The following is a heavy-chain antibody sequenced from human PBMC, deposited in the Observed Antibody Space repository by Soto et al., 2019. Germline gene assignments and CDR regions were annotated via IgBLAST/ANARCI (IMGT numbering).Heavy chain of an antibody. J-gene: IGHJ4*02. D-gene: IGHD2-15*01. Sequence: GGPLRLSCVGPGVTFNDYAMNWVRQAPGKGLDWVSTIIGTGDSTYYADSVKGRFTFSRDNSKNTLWPPRNSLRAEDTAGYYCAKAWGGSCSGGICYYFDYWGQGTLVTASP. V-gene: IGHV3-23*01. CDR1: GVTFNDYA. CDR3: AKAWGGSCSGGICYYFDY. CDR2: IIGTGDST.